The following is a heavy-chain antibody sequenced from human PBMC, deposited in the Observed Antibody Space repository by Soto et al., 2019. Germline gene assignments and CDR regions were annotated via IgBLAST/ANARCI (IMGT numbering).Heavy chain of an antibody. CDR2: ISSSSSTI. V-gene: IGHV3-48*02. CDR3: ARESWIQLWSYDY. CDR1: GFTFSSYS. Sequence: EVQLVESGGGLVQPGGSLRLSCAASGFTFSSYSMNWVRQAPGKGLEWVSYISSSSSTIYYADSVKGRFTISRDNAKNSLYLQMNSLRYEDTAVYYCARESWIQLWSYDYWGQGTLVTVSS. D-gene: IGHD5-18*01. J-gene: IGHJ4*02.